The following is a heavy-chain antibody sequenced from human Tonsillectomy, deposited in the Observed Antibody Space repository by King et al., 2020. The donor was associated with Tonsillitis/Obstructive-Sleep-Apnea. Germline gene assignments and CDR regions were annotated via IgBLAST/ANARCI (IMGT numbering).Heavy chain of an antibody. V-gene: IGHV3-30*18. CDR2: ILYDGSNK. J-gene: IGHJ6*02. CDR1: GFTFSSYA. CDR3: AKDLGDGDSPFFYYGMDV. Sequence: VQLVESGGGVVQPGRSLRLSCAASGFTFSSYAMHWVRQAPGKALEWVAVILYDGSNKYYADSVKGRFTISRDNSKNTVYLQMNSLRAEDTAVYYCAKDLGDGDSPFFYYGMDVWGQGTTVTVSS. D-gene: IGHD4-17*01.